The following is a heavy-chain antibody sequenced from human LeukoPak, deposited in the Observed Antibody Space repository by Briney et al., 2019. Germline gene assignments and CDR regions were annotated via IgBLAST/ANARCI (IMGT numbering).Heavy chain of an antibody. CDR3: ARGYTPVGSGYSPLGY. CDR2: INPNSGGT. J-gene: IGHJ4*02. Sequence: GASVKVSCKASGYTFTGYYIHWVRQAPGQGLEWMGWINPNSGGTKNAQKFQDRVTMTWDTSISTAYMELSRLRSDDTAAYYCARGYTPVGSGYSPLGYWGQRTLVTVSS. CDR1: GYTFTGYY. V-gene: IGHV1-2*02. D-gene: IGHD4-23*01.